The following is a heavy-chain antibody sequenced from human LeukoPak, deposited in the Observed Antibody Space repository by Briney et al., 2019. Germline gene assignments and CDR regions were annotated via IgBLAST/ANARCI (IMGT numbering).Heavy chain of an antibody. CDR1: GCRFTSYW. CDR2: IYRGDSDT. CDR3: ARSRAPGAADAFDI. D-gene: IGHD7-27*01. J-gene: IGHJ3*02. Sequence: GAAPQTPLYGFGCRFTSYWMGWVRPIPGKGLGGMGIIYRGDSDTRYSTSFQGQVTISADKSINTAYLQWSSLKAPDTAMYYCARSRAPGAADAFDIWGQGTMVTVSS. V-gene: IGHV5-51*01.